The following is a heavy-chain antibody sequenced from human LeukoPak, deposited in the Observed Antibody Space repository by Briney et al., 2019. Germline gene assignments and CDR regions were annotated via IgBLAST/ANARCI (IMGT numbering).Heavy chain of an antibody. V-gene: IGHV1-69*13. Sequence: SVKVSCKAPGGTFSSYAISWVRQAPGQGLEWMGGIIPIFGTANYAQKFQGRVTITADESTSTAYMELSSLRSEDTAVYYRARDIGLTGDAFDIWGQGTMVTVSS. J-gene: IGHJ3*02. CDR3: ARDIGLTGDAFDI. D-gene: IGHD7-27*01. CDR1: GGTFSSYA. CDR2: IIPIFGTA.